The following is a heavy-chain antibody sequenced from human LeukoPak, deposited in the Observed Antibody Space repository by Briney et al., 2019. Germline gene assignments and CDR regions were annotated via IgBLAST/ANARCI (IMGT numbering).Heavy chain of an antibody. V-gene: IGHV4-39*06. Sequence: SSETLSLTCTVSDGSTTGTRYYWGWFRQTPGKGPEWIGNINYRGAVYYNPSLRSRATISLDTSKNQFPLRLTSVTAADTAVYFCARVTKYDNSRNNYYMDVWGKGTTVTVSS. D-gene: IGHD4-17*01. J-gene: IGHJ6*03. CDR1: DGSTTGTRYY. CDR2: INYRGAV. CDR3: ARVTKYDNSRNNYYMDV.